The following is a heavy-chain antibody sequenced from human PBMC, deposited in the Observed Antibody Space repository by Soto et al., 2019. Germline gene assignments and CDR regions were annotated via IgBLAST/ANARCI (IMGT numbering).Heavy chain of an antibody. J-gene: IGHJ6*03. Sequence: PGGSLRLSCAASGFTFSSYAMSWVRQAPGKGLEWVSAISGSGGSTYYADSVKGRFTISRDNSKNTLYLQMNSLRAEDTAVYYCAKGAYDFWSGYYLVAHMDVWGKGTTVTVSS. D-gene: IGHD3-3*01. V-gene: IGHV3-23*01. CDR3: AKGAYDFWSGYYLVAHMDV. CDR2: ISGSGGST. CDR1: GFTFSSYA.